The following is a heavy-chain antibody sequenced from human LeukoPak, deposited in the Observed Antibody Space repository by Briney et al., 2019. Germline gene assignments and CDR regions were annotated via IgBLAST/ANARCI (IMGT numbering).Heavy chain of an antibody. CDR2: IYYSGST. CDR1: GGSISSYY. CDR3: ARYRINYGMDV. V-gene: IGHV4-59*01. J-gene: IGHJ6*02. Sequence: SETLSLTCTVSGGSISSYYWSWIRQPPGKGLEWIGYIYYSGSTNYNPSPKSRVTISVDTSKNQFSLKLSSVTAADTAVYYCARYRINYGMDVWGQGTTVTVSS. D-gene: IGHD2/OR15-2a*01.